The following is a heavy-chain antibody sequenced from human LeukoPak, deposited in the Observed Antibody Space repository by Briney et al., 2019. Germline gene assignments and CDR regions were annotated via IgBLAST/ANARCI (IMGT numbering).Heavy chain of an antibody. Sequence: PSETLSLTCTVSGGSISSGGYYWSWIRQHPGKGLEWIGYIYYSGSTYYNPSLKSRVTISVDTSKNQFSLKLSSVTAADTAVYYCAHGIAAAPWHYGMDVWGQGTTVTVSS. CDR3: AHGIAAAPWHYGMDV. CDR1: GGSISSGGYY. D-gene: IGHD6-13*01. CDR2: IYYSGST. J-gene: IGHJ6*02. V-gene: IGHV4-31*03.